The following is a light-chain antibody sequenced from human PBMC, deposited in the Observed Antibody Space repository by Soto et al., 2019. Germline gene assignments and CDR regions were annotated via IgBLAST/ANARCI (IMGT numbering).Light chain of an antibody. Sequence: DIVMTRSPLSLPVTPGEPASISCRSSQSLLYSNGYNYLDWYLQKPGQSPQLLIYLGSNRASGVPDRFSGSGSGTDFTLKISRVEAEDVGVYYCMQALQVPHTFGQGTKLEIK. J-gene: IGKJ2*01. CDR2: LGS. CDR1: QSLLYSNGYNY. V-gene: IGKV2-28*01. CDR3: MQALQVPHT.